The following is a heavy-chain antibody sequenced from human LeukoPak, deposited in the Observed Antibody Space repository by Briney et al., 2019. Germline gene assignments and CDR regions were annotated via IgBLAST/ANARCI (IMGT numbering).Heavy chain of an antibody. V-gene: IGHV4-61*01. CDR1: GGSVSSGSYY. Sequence: SETLSLTCTVSGGSVSSGSYYWSWIRQPPGKGLEWIGYIYYSGSTNYNPSLKSRVTISVDTSKNQFSLKLSSVTAADTAVYYCANFTGYGDYVEDWFDPWGQGTLVTVSS. CDR2: IYYSGST. J-gene: IGHJ5*02. D-gene: IGHD4-17*01. CDR3: ANFTGYGDYVEDWFDP.